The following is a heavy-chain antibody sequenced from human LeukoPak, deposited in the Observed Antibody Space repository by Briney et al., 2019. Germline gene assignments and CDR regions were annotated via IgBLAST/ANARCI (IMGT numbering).Heavy chain of an antibody. Sequence: ASVKVSCKASGYTFTGYYMHWVRQAPGQGLAWMGWINPNSGGTNYAQKFQGRVTITADKSTSTAYMELSSLRSEDTAVYYCARSPTMIRISPYFDYWGQGTLVTVSS. V-gene: IGHV1-2*02. D-gene: IGHD3-22*01. CDR2: INPNSGGT. CDR3: ARSPTMIRISPYFDY. CDR1: GYTFTGYY. J-gene: IGHJ4*02.